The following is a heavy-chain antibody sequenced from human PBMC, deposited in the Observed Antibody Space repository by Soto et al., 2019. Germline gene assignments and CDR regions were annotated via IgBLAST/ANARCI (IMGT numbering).Heavy chain of an antibody. Sequence: VASVKVSCKASGFRFSDYGFNWLRQAPGQGLEWMGWISAFNGNTETAQGLQDRVTMTTDSSTTTAHMDLTNLTTDDTAIYYCARSYYLADAFDVSGQGTMVTVSS. V-gene: IGHV1-18*01. CDR1: GFRFSDYG. CDR3: ARSYYLADAFDV. D-gene: IGHD3-16*01. J-gene: IGHJ3*01. CDR2: ISAFNGNT.